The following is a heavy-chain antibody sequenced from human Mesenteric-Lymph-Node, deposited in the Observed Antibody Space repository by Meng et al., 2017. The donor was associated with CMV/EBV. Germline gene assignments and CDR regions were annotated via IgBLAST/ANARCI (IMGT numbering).Heavy chain of an antibody. CDR1: GFSLSTSGVA. J-gene: IGHJ4*02. Sequence: SGPTLVKPTQTLTLTCTFSGFSLSTSGVAVGWIRQPPGTALEWLALIYWNYDKRCSPSLKSRLTITTDTSKNQVVLTMSNVDPVDTATYYCAHSPPICDGSSCRSRYFDYWGQGTLVTVSS. V-gene: IGHV2-5*01. CDR3: AHSPPICDGSSCRSRYFDY. CDR2: IYWNYDK. D-gene: IGHD2-2*01.